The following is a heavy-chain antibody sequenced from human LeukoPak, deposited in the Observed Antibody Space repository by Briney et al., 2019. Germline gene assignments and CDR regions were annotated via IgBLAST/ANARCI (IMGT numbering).Heavy chain of an antibody. J-gene: IGHJ4*02. CDR1: GFTFSSYV. CDR3: ARDKVEGPTLFDY. V-gene: IGHV3-30*04. CDR2: ISYDGSNK. D-gene: IGHD2-15*01. Sequence: GGSLRLSCAASGFTFSSYVMHWVRQAPGKGLEWVAVISYDGSNKYYADSVKGRFTISRDNSKNTLYLQMNNLRAEDTAIYYCARDKVEGPTLFDYWGQGTLVTVSS.